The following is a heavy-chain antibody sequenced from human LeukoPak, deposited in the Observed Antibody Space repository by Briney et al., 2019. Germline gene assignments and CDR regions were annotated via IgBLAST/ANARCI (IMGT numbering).Heavy chain of an antibody. J-gene: IGHJ6*03. Sequence: PSDTLSLTCTVSGGSISSYYWSWIRHPPAKGLEGIGYLYYSGSTNYNPSLKSRVTISVDTSKNQFSLKLSSVTAADTAVYYCARAPLPENGYYKSYYYYYMDVWGKGTTVTVSS. CDR2: LYYSGST. CDR1: GGSISSYY. V-gene: IGHV4-59*07. CDR3: ARAPLPENGYYKSYYYYYMDV. D-gene: IGHD3-9*01.